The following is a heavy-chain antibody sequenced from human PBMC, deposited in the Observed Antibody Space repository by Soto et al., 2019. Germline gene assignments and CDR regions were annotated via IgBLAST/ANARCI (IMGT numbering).Heavy chain of an antibody. CDR2: IYYSGST. Sequence: KPSETLPLTSTVSAGSISRSTYYRGWISQPPGKGLEWIGSIYYSGSTYYRPSLKSRGTISVDTSKNQFSLKLSSVTAADTVVYSCARQVPAAIRLGWFDPWGQRTLVTVSS. CDR3: ARQVPAAIRLGWFDP. CDR1: AGSISRSTYY. D-gene: IGHD2-2*02. V-gene: IGHV4-39*01. J-gene: IGHJ5*02.